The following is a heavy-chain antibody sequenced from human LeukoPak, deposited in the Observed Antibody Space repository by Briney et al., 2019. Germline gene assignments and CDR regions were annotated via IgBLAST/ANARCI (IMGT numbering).Heavy chain of an antibody. V-gene: IGHV1-24*01. CDR1: GYTLTELS. CDR3: ATLGLVHSGSYYRTYYYGMDV. Sequence: ASVKVSCKVSGYTLTELSMHWVRQAPGKGLEWMGGFDPEDGETIYAQKFQGRVTMTEDTSTDTAYMELSSLRSEDTAVYCCATLGLVHSGSYYRTYYYGMDVWGQGTAVTVSS. D-gene: IGHD1-26*01. CDR2: FDPEDGET. J-gene: IGHJ6*02.